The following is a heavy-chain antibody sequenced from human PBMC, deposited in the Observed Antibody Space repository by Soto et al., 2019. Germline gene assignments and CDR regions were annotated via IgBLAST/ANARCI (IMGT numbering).Heavy chain of an antibody. V-gene: IGHV3-15*07. CDR3: TTARRDRYVWGD. CDR2: FKSKSDGGTT. CDR1: GFTFSDAG. D-gene: IGHD3-16*01. Sequence: EVQLVESGGGLVKPGGSLRLSCVASGFTFSDAGMNWVRQAPGKGLEWVGRFKSKSDGGTTDYAAPVRGTFTISKDDSKNTLYLQMTSLKASVTAWYYCTTARRDRYVWGDWGQGTLGTVAS. J-gene: IGHJ4*02.